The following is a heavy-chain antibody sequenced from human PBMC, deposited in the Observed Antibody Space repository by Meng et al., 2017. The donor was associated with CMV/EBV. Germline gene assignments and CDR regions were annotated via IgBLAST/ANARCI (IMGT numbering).Heavy chain of an antibody. J-gene: IGHJ6*02. D-gene: IGHD2-2*01. V-gene: IGHV1-2*02. CDR1: GYTFTGYY. CDR2: ISPNSGGT. CDR3: AGERVIVVVAAATTYYYYGMDV. Sequence: ASVKVSCKASGYTFTGYYMHWVRQAPGQGLEWMGWISPNSGGTNYAQKFQGRVTMTRDTSISTAYMELSRLRSDDTAVYYCAGERVIVVVAAATTYYYYGMDVWGQGTTVTVSS.